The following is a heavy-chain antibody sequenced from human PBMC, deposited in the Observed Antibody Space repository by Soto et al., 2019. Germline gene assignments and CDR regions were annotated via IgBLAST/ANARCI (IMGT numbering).Heavy chain of an antibody. V-gene: IGHV3-15*01. D-gene: IGHD2-21*01. CDR2: IKKETDGGTT. CDR3: TAVFLGSYYFDN. Sequence: GGSLRLSCAGPGFTFNNARMSWVRQAPGNGLEWVGRIKKETDGGTTYYAASVKGRFSLSRDDSNNTVFLQMNSLRTEDTAVYYWTAVFLGSYYFDNWGPGTLVTVSS. CDR1: GFTFNNAR. J-gene: IGHJ4*02.